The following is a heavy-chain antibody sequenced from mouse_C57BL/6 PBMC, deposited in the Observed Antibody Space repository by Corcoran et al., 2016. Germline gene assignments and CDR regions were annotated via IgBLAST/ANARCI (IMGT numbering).Heavy chain of an antibody. CDR2: INTYSGVP. CDR3: ARCDDGSYYFDY. Sequence: QIQLVQSGPELKKPGETVKIYCKAYGYPFTTNGMSWVKQAPGKGLKWMGWINTYSGVPTYADDFKGRFAFSLETSASTAYLQINNLKNEDTATYFCARCDDGSYYFDYCGQGTTLTVSS. V-gene: IGHV9-3*01. CDR1: GYPFTTNG. J-gene: IGHJ2*01. D-gene: IGHD2-3*01.